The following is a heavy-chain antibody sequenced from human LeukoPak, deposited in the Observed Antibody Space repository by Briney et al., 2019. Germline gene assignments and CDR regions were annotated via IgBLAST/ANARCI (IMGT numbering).Heavy chain of an antibody. V-gene: IGHV1-46*03. CDR3: ARAARGDYGDYGGRY. CDR2: INPSGGST. CDR1: GYTFTSYY. D-gene: IGHD4-17*01. Sequence: GASVKVSCKASGYTFTSYYMHWVRQAPGQGLEWMGIINPSGGSTSYAQKFQGRVTMTRDTSTSTVYTELSSLRSEDTAVYYCARAARGDYGDYGGRYWGQGTLVTVSS. J-gene: IGHJ4*02.